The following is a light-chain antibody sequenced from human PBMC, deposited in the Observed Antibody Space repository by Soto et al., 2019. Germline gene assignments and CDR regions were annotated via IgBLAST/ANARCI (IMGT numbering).Light chain of an antibody. J-gene: IGLJ1*01. V-gene: IGLV2-14*01. CDR1: SSDVGVYNY. Sequence: QSVLTQPASVSGSPGQSITISCTGTSSDVGVYNYVSWYQQHPGKAPKLMIYEVSNRPSGVSNRFSGSKSGNTASLTTSGIQAEDEADYYCSSYTSSSTYVFGTDSTYVFGTGTKVTVL. CDR2: EVS. CDR3: SSYTSSSTYVFGTDSTYV.